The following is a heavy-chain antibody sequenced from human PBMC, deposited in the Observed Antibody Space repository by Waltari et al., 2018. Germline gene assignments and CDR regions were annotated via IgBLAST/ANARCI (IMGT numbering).Heavy chain of an antibody. CDR1: GFTVSSNY. CDR3: ARDPYYDGGVFDY. D-gene: IGHD3-22*01. CDR2: IYSGGST. V-gene: IGHV3-66*02. J-gene: IGHJ4*02. Sequence: EVQLVESGGGLVQPGGSLRLSCSASGFTVSSNYMSWVRQAPGKGLEWVSVIYSGGSTYYADSVKGRFTISRDNSKNTLYLQMNSLRAEDTAVYYCARDPYYDGGVFDYWGQGTLVTVSS.